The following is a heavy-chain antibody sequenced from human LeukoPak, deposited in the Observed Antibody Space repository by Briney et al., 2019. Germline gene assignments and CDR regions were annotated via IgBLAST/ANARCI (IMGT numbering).Heavy chain of an antibody. V-gene: IGHV3-30*02. CDR3: ARDQEMATIFN. CDR2: IRFDGSNK. CDR1: GLTFSGYG. J-gene: IGHJ4*02. Sequence: GGSLRLSCAASGLTFSGYGMHWVRQAPGKGLEWVAFIRFDGSNKYYADAVKGRFTISRDNAKNSLYLQMNSLRAEDTAVYYCARDQEMATIFNWGQGTLVTVSS. D-gene: IGHD5-24*01.